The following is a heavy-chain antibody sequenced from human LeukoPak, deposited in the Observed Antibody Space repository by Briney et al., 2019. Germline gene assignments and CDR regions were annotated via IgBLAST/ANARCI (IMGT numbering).Heavy chain of an antibody. CDR3: ARGSGCYFY. V-gene: IGHV4-59*01. D-gene: IGHD6-19*01. CDR1: GGSISSYY. J-gene: IGHJ1*01. Sequence: SETLSLTCTVSGGSISSYYWSWIRQPPGKGLEWIGYIYYSGSTNYNPSLKSRVTISVDTSKNQFSLKLSSVTAAVTAVYYCARGSGCYFYWGQGTLVTVSS. CDR2: IYYSGST.